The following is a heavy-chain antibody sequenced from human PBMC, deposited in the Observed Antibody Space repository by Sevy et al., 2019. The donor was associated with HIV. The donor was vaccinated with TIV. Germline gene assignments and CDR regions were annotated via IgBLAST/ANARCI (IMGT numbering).Heavy chain of an antibody. Sequence: ASVKVSCKASGYTFTGYYMHWVRQAPGQGLEWMGWINPNSGGTNYAQKFQGRVTMTRDTSISTAYMELSRLRSDDTAVYYCARDLADIVVVPAAEGNWFDPWGQGTLVTVSS. V-gene: IGHV1-2*02. CDR2: INPNSGGT. CDR3: ARDLADIVVVPAAEGNWFDP. D-gene: IGHD2-2*01. J-gene: IGHJ5*02. CDR1: GYTFTGYY.